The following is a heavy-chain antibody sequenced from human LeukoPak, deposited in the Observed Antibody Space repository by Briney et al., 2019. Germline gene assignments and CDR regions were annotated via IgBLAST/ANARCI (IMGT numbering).Heavy chain of an antibody. CDR1: GYTFTDYY. Sequence: ASVKVSCKASGYTFTDYYIHWVRQAPGQGLECMGWINPKSGGTSYEQKFQGRVTMTRDTSISTAYMELSSLRSDDTAVYYCARGCGTSCVKEGLRLGDWGQGTLVTVSS. D-gene: IGHD2-2*01. V-gene: IGHV1-2*02. CDR2: INPKSGGT. J-gene: IGHJ4*02. CDR3: ARGCGTSCVKEGLRLGD.